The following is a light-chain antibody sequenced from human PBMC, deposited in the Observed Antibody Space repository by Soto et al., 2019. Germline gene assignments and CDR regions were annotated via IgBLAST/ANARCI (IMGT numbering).Light chain of an antibody. V-gene: IGKV3-20*01. Sequence: EIVLTQSPDTLSLSPGESATLSCTASQIVSGKYLAWYHQRPGQAPRVLIHSASSRATGIPDRFTGSGSGTDFTLTITRLEPEDFGVYYCQQYSSLPRTFGQGTKVDIK. CDR2: SAS. CDR3: QQYSSLPRT. CDR1: QIVSGKY. J-gene: IGKJ1*01.